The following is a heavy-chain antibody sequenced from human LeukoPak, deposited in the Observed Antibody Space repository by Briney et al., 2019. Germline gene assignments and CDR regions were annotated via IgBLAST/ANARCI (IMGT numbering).Heavy chain of an antibody. J-gene: IGHJ4*02. CDR2: INPNSGGT. V-gene: IGHV1-2*02. CDR1: GYTFTGYY. Sequence: ASVKVSCKASGYTFTGYYMHWVRRAPRPGLEWMGWINPNSGGTNYAQKLQGQVTMTRDTSVSTAYMELSRLRSDDTAVYYCASGPSRVAAPYWGQGTLVTVSS. D-gene: IGHD6-19*01. CDR3: ASGPSRVAAPY.